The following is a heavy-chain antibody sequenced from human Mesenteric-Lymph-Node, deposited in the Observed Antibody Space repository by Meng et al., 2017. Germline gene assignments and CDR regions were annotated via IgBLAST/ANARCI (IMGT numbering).Heavy chain of an antibody. CDR3: ARDRGGNSVRAFDY. V-gene: IGHV1-3*01. J-gene: IGHJ4*02. D-gene: IGHD4-23*01. CDR2: INADNVNT. Sequence: QVQLVQSGDGVKKHGASVTVSGKSSVDTFTSYAIHWVRQAPGQRLEWMGWINADNVNTEYTQKFQDRVTITRDTSASTAYMELASLRSEDTAVYYRARDRGGNSVRAFDYWGQGTLVTVSS. CDR1: VDTFTSYA.